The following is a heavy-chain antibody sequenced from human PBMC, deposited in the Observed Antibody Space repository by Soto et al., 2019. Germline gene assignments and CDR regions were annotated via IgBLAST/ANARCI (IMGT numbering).Heavy chain of an antibody. CDR3: AMLDVYVTTRPQHV. D-gene: IGHD3-16*01. CDR2: SNAYNGNT. J-gene: IGHJ6*02. CDR1: GYSWTRYG. V-gene: IGHV1-18*01. Sequence: QVQLVQSGSEVKKPGASVKVSCKASGYSWTRYGIGWAPQPPGQGREWMGWSNAYNGNTNYAQNLQGRLTLTTDTSTTTAYMELRSLRSTDTAIYYFAMLDVYVTTRPQHVWGQGTTGTVSS.